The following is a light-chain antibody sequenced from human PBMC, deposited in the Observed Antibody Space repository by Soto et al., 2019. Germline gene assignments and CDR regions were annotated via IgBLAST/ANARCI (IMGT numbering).Light chain of an antibody. CDR1: QSISSW. J-gene: IGKJ1*01. CDR3: QQYNSYSWT. Sequence: DIQITQSPSTRPASVGDRVTITCRASQSISSWLAWYQQKPGKAPKLLIYTASSLESGVPSRFSGSGSGTEFTLTISSLQPDDFATYYCQQYNSYSWTFGQGTKVDIK. V-gene: IGKV1-5*03. CDR2: TAS.